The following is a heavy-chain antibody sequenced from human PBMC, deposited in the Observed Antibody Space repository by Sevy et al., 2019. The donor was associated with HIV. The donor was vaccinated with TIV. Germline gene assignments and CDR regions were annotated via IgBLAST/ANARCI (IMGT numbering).Heavy chain of an antibody. CDR1: GYTFTSYG. D-gene: IGHD1-7*01. CDR3: ARDWNYRDAFDI. V-gene: IGHV1-18*01. J-gene: IGHJ3*02. Sequence: ASVKVSCKASGYTFTSYGISWVRQAPGQGLEWMGWISAYNGNTNYAQKLQGRVTMTTDTSTSTAYMELRSLRSDDTAGYYCARDWNYRDAFDIWGQGTMVTVSS. CDR2: ISAYNGNT.